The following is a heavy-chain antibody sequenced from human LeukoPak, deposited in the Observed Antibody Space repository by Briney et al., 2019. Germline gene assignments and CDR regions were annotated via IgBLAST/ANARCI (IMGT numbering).Heavy chain of an antibody. V-gene: IGHV1-8*01. J-gene: IGHJ6*03. CDR1: GYTFTSYD. CDR2: MNPNSGNT. Sequence: ASVKVSCKASGYTFTSYDINWVRQATGQGLEWMGWMNPNSGNTGYAQKFQGRVNMTRNTSISTAYMELSSLRSEDSAVYYCARSGDFWCGYYWDAYYYYYMDVWGKGTTVTVSS. CDR3: ARSGDFWCGYYWDAYYYYYMDV. D-gene: IGHD3-3*01.